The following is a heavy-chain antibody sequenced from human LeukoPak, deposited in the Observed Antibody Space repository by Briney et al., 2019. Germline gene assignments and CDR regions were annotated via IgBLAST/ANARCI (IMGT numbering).Heavy chain of an antibody. CDR1: GGSVSSGSYY. J-gene: IGHJ4*02. Sequence: PSETLSLTCTVSGGSVSSGSYYWSWIRQPPGKGLEWIGYIYYSGSTNYNPSLKSRVTISVDTSKNQFSLKLSSVTAADTAVYYCARAVSELTYYYDSSGYLFDYWGQGTLVTVSS. D-gene: IGHD3-22*01. CDR2: IYYSGST. V-gene: IGHV4-61*01. CDR3: ARAVSELTYYYDSSGYLFDY.